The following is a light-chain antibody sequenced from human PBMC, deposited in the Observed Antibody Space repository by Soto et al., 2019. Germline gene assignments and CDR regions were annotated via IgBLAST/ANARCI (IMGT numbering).Light chain of an antibody. CDR1: QRIDTS. CDR3: QQYYKWPPFT. J-gene: IGKJ3*01. CDR2: NAA. Sequence: IVMTQSPATLSVSPGERATLSCRASQRIDTSLAWYQQRPGQAPRLLLYNAATRATGIPARFSGRGFGTEFTLTICSLQSEDFALYYCQQYYKWPPFTFGPGTKVDI. V-gene: IGKV3-15*01.